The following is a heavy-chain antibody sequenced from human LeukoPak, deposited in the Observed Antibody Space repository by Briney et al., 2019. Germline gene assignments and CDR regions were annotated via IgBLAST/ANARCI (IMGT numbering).Heavy chain of an antibody. CDR1: GGSITSSSYY. CDR2: FYYSGST. J-gene: IGHJ4*02. D-gene: IGHD5-24*01. Sequence: SETLSLTCTVSGGSITSSSYYWGWIRQPPGKGLQWIGSFYYSGSTYYNPSLKSRVTIYVDTSKNQFSLKLSSVTAADTAVYYCARGRRDGYNLEYFDKWGQGTLVTVSS. V-gene: IGHV4-39*01. CDR3: ARGRRDGYNLEYFDK.